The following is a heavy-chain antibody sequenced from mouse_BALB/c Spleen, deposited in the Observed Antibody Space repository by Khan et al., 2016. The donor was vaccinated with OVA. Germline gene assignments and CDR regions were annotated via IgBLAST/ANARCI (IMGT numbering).Heavy chain of an antibody. V-gene: IGHV1S136*01. J-gene: IGHJ3*01. D-gene: IGHD1-1*01. CDR1: GYTFTSYV. Sequence: EVQLQESGPEVVKPGASVKMSCKASGYTFTSYVMHWVKQKPGQGLEWIGYIYPFNDATKFNEKFNGKATLTSDKSSSTAYMELSSLTSEDSAVYYCARVGSYYGSFVYWGQGTLVTVSA. CDR2: IYPFNDAT. CDR3: ARVGSYYGSFVY.